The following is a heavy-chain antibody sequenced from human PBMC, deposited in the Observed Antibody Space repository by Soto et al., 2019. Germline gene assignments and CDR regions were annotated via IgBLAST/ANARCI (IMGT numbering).Heavy chain of an antibody. V-gene: IGHV3-15*07. CDR1: GFTFSNAW. CDR2: IKSKTDGGTT. Sequence: EVQLVESGGGLVKPGGSLRLSCAASGFTFSNAWMNWVRQAPGKGLEWVGRIKSKTDGGTTDYAAPVKGRFTISRDDSKNTLYLQMNSLKTEDTAVYYCTTESPYYYYGMDVWGQGTTVTVSS. CDR3: TTESPYYYYGMDV. J-gene: IGHJ6*02.